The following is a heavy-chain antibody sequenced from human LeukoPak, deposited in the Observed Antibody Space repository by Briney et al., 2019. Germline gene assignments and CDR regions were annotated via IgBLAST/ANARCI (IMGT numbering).Heavy chain of an antibody. CDR2: IYYSGST. CDR3: ARGDSSSWFFFDY. Sequence: SETLSLTCTVSGGSISSYYWSWIRQPPGKGLEWIGYIYYSGSTNYNPSLKSRVTILVDTSKNQFSLKLSSVTAADTAVYYCARGDSSSWFFFDYWGQGTLVTVSS. D-gene: IGHD6-13*01. V-gene: IGHV4-59*01. CDR1: GGSISSYY. J-gene: IGHJ4*02.